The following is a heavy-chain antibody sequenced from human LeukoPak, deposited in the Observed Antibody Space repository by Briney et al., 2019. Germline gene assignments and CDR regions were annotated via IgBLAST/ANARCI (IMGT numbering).Heavy chain of an antibody. Sequence: GGALRLSCAASGFTFSDYYMSWIRQAPGKGLDGVSYISSSCSTIYYADSVKGRFTISRDNAKNSLYLQMNSLRAEDTAVYYCARDGYGDRFFDYWGQGTLVTVSS. CDR3: ARDGYGDRFFDY. CDR2: ISSSCSTI. V-gene: IGHV3-11*01. D-gene: IGHD4-17*01. CDR1: GFTFSDYY. J-gene: IGHJ4*02.